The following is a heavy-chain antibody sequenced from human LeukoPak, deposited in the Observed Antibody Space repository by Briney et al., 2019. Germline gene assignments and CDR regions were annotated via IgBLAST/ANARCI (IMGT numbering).Heavy chain of an antibody. CDR3: ARVGGNQPQDY. V-gene: IGHV4-39*07. CDR2: IYYSGST. J-gene: IGHJ4*02. CDR1: GGSISSSSYY. Sequence: SETLSLTCTVSGGSISSSSYYWGWIRQPPGKGLEWIGSIYYSGSTYYNPSLKSRVTISVDTSKNQFSLKLSSVTAADTAVYYCARVGGNQPQDYWGQGTLVTVSS. D-gene: IGHD3-16*01.